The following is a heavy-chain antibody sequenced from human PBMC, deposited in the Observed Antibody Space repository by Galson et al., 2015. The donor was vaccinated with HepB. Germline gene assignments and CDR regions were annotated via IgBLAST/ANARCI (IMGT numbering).Heavy chain of an antibody. Sequence: SVKVSCKASGYTFTSYAVHWVRQAPGQSLEWMGWINAGNGNTKYSQKFQGRVTIIRDTSASTTYMEPSSLRSEDTAVYYCARDRMSLGRDGYKIVYYFDYWGQGTLVTVSS. J-gene: IGHJ4*02. V-gene: IGHV1-3*01. CDR2: INAGNGNT. D-gene: IGHD5-24*01. CDR1: GYTFTSYA. CDR3: ARDRMSLGRDGYKIVYYFDY.